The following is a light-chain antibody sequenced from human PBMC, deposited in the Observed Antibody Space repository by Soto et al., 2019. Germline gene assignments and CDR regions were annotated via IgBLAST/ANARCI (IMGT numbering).Light chain of an antibody. V-gene: IGKV3D-15*01. J-gene: IGKJ1*01. CDR3: QQYNNWPPWT. Sequence: EIVLTQSPGTLSLSPGERATLSCRASQSVTSNYLAWYQQKPGQAPRLLIYDASTRDTGIPARFSGSGSGTEFTLTIKSLQSEDFAVYYCQQYNNWPPWTFGQGTKGDIK. CDR2: DAS. CDR1: QSVTSN.